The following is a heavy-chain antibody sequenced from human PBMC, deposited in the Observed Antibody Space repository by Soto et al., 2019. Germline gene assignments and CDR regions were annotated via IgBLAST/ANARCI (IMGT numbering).Heavy chain of an antibody. Sequence: GGSLRLSWAASGFTFSSYARSWVRQAPGKGLEWVSAISGSGGSTYYADSVKGRFTISRDNSKNTLYLQMNSLRAEDTAVYYCAKEIAPVYYYDSSVYYYAGYWGQGTLVTVSS. CDR1: GFTFSSYA. J-gene: IGHJ4*02. D-gene: IGHD3-22*01. CDR3: AKEIAPVYYYDSSVYYYAGY. V-gene: IGHV3-23*01. CDR2: ISGSGGST.